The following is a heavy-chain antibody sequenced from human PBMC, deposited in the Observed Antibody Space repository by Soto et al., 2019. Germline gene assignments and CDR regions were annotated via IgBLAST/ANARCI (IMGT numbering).Heavy chain of an antibody. CDR3: AKERSDHRIAAAAIDY. CDR1: GFTFSDYY. CDR2: ISGSGGST. V-gene: IGHV3-23*01. Sequence: PGGSLRLSCAASGFTFSDYYMSWIRQAPGKGLEWVSAISGSGGSTYYADSVKGRFTISRDNSKNTLYLQINSLRAEDTAVYYCAKERSDHRIAAAAIDYWGQGAQVTVSS. J-gene: IGHJ4*02. D-gene: IGHD6-25*01.